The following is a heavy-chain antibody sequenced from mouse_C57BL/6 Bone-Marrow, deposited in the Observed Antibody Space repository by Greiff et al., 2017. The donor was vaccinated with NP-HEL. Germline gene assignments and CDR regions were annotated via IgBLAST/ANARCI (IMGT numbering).Heavy chain of an antibody. Sequence: VQLQQPGAELVRPGTSVKLSCKASGYTFTSYWMHWVKQRPGQGLEWIGVIDPSDSYTNYNQKFKGKATLTVDTYSSTAYMQLSSLTSEDSAVYYCARRDWSPFDDWGQGTTLTVSS. D-gene: IGHD4-1*01. V-gene: IGHV1-59*01. J-gene: IGHJ2*01. CDR2: IDPSDSYT. CDR1: GYTFTSYW. CDR3: ARRDWSPFDD.